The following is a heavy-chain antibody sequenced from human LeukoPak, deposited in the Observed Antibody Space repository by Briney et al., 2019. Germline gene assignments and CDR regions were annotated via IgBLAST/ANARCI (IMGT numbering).Heavy chain of an antibody. CDR2: ISSSGSTI. CDR3: ARDYGDYSPYYYMDV. CDR1: GFTFSSYG. Sequence: GGSLRLSCAGSGFTFSSYGMSWVRQAPGKGLEWVSYISSSGSTIYYADSVKGRFTISRDNAKNSLYLQMNSLRAEDTAVYYCARDYGDYSPYYYMDVWGKGTTVTISS. D-gene: IGHD4-17*01. V-gene: IGHV3-48*04. J-gene: IGHJ6*03.